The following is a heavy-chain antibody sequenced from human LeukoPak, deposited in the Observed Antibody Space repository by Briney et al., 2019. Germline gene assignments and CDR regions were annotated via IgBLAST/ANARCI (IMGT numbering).Heavy chain of an antibody. CDR2: IYYSGNT. Sequence: SETLSLTCTVSGGSISSINYYWGWIRQPPGKGLEWIGSIYYSGNTYYNPSLTSRVTISVDTSKNQFSLKLSSVTAADTAVYYCARDGYSYGYWYGLVYWGQGTLVTVSS. D-gene: IGHD5-18*01. CDR3: ARDGYSYGYWYGLVY. V-gene: IGHV4-39*02. J-gene: IGHJ4*02. CDR1: GGSISSINYY.